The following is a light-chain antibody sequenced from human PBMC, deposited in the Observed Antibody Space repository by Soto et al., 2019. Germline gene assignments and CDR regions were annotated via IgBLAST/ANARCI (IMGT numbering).Light chain of an antibody. J-gene: IGLJ3*02. V-gene: IGLV2-11*01. CDR3: SSYAGTYTWV. CDR1: SSNVCGYNF. Sequence: QSALTQPRSVSGSPGQSVTISCTGTSSNVCGYNFVSWYQQHPGKAPKLIIYDVAKRPSGVPDRFSGSKSYTTASLTITGLQAEDEADYHCSSYAGTYTWVFGGGTTLTAL. CDR2: DVA.